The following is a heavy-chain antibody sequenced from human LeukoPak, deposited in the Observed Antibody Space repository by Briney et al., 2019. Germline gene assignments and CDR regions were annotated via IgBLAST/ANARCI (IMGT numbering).Heavy chain of an antibody. CDR3: ARAAYYGSGRRPPRLDAFDI. CDR1: GGSISSYY. V-gene: IGHV4-59*01. CDR2: IYYSGST. Sequence: SETLSLTCTVSGGSISSYYWSWIRQPPGKGLEWIGYIYYSGSTNYNPSLKSRVTISVDTSKNRFSLKLSSVTAADTAVYYCARAAYYGSGRRPPRLDAFDIWGQGTMVTVSS. J-gene: IGHJ3*02. D-gene: IGHD3-10*01.